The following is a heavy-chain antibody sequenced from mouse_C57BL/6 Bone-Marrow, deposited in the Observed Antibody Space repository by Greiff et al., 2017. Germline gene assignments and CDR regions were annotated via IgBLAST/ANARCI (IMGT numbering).Heavy chain of an antibody. V-gene: IGHV5-16*01. CDR3: ARGSPDSSGPFAY. J-gene: IGHJ3*01. CDR2: IKYDGSST. Sequence: EVQGVASEGGLVQPGSSMQLSCKASGFTFTDYYMAWVSQVPEKGLEWVANIKYDGSSTYYLDSLKSRFIISRDNAKNILYLQMSSLKSEDTATYYCARGSPDSSGPFAYWGQGTLVTVSA. D-gene: IGHD3-2*02. CDR1: GFTFTDYY.